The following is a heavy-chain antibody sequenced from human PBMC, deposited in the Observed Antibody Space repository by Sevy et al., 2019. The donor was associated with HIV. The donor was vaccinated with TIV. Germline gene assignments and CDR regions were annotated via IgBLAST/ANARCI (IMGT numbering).Heavy chain of an antibody. CDR2: ISTDSTTK. Sequence: GGSLRLSCAVSGMTFSTYNMNWVRQAPGKGLEWISYISTDSTTKYYADSVKGRFTISRDNAKNSLYLQMNSLRDEDTAVYYWAIDRVREFDYWGQGTLVTVSS. V-gene: IGHV3-48*02. CDR3: AIDRVREFDY. CDR1: GMTFSTYN. D-gene: IGHD3-10*01. J-gene: IGHJ4*02.